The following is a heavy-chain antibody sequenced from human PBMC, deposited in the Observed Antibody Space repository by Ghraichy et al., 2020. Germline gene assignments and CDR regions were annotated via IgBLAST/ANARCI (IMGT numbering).Heavy chain of an antibody. CDR1: GGSISSYY. D-gene: IGHD2-2*01. J-gene: IGHJ3*02. V-gene: IGHV4-59*08. CDR3: ASLEIYCSSTSCYSWGRGDI. CDR2: IYYSGST. Sequence: SETLSLTCTVSGGSISSYYWSWIRQPPGKGLEWIGYIYYSGSTNYNPSLKSRVTISVDTSKNQFSLKLSSVTAADTAVYYCASLEIYCSSTSCYSWGRGDIGGQGTMVTVSS.